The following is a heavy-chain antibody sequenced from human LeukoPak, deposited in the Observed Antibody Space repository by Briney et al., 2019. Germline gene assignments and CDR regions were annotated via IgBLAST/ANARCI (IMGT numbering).Heavy chain of an antibody. CDR3: ARGNDYGGNFPFDY. D-gene: IGHD4-23*01. J-gene: IGHJ4*02. V-gene: IGHV4-61*02. CDR2: IYTSGST. Sequence: SETLSLTCTVSGGSISSGSYYWSWIRQPAGKGLEWIGRIYTSGSTNYNPSLKSRVTISVHTSKNQFSLKLSSVTAADTAVYYCARGNDYGGNFPFDYWGQGTLVTVSS. CDR1: GGSISSGSYY.